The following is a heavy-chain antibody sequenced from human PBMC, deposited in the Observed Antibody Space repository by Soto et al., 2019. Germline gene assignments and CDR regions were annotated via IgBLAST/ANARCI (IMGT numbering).Heavy chain of an antibody. CDR3: ASSSLYGMDV. V-gene: IGHV4-34*01. J-gene: IGHJ6*02. CDR1: GGSFSGYY. Sequence: SETLSLTCAVYGGSFSGYYWSWIRQPPGKGLEWIGNIYYSGNTYYNPSLKSRLIISIDTSKNQFSLKVGSVTAADTAVYYCASSSLYGMDVWGQGTTVTVSS. CDR2: IYYSGNT.